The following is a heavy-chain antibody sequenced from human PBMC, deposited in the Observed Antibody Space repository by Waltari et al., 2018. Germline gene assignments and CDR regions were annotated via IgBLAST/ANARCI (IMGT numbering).Heavy chain of an antibody. CDR2: INYDGSQK. CDR3: AKSRGFEY. CDR1: GFPFSSNW. J-gene: IGHJ4*02. Sequence: EVQLVESGGGLVQPGGSLRLSCGASGFPFSSNWMSWVRQTPGKGLEWVANINYDGSQKYYVDSMKGRFTISRDNAKNSVYLQMNSLRVEDTAVYYCAKSRGFEYWGQGTLITVSS. D-gene: IGHD2-2*01. V-gene: IGHV3-7*01.